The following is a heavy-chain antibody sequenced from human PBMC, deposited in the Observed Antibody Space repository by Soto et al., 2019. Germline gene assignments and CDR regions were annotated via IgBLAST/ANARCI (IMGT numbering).Heavy chain of an antibody. Sequence: VKFSCKASGGTFSSYAISWVRQAPVQGLEWMGGIIPIFGTANYAQKFQGRVTITADESTSTAYMELSSLRSEDTAVYYCASAIRSYDFWSGYYNDYYYGMDVWGKGNTVTVSS. D-gene: IGHD3-3*01. V-gene: IGHV1-69*13. CDR1: GGTFSSYA. J-gene: IGHJ6*04. CDR3: ASAIRSYDFWSGYYNDYYYGMDV. CDR2: IIPIFGTA.